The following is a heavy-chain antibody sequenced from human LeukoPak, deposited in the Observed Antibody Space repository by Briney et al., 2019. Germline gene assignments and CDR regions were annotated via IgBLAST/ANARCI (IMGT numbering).Heavy chain of an antibody. J-gene: IGHJ2*01. CDR2: INGPSNMI. Sequence: WGSLRLSCVTSGFTFSDHYMDWVRQAPGKGLEWISFINGPSNMIYYADSVKGRFTISRDNTKNSLHLQMNSLRVEDTAVYYCARDADGHLDLWGRGTLVTVSS. CDR1: GFTFSDHY. V-gene: IGHV3-11*01. CDR3: ARDADGHLDL. D-gene: IGHD5-24*01.